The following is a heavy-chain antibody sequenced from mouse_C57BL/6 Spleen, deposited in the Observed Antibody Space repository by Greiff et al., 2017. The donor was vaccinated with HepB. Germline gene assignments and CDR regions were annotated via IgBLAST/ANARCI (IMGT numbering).Heavy chain of an antibody. CDR2: IDPENGDT. J-gene: IGHJ3*01. D-gene: IGHD2-3*01. Sequence: VQLQQSGAELVRPGASVKLSCTASGFTIKDDYMHWVKQRPEQGLEWIGWIDPENGDTEYASKFQGKATITADTSSNTAYLQLSSLTSEDAAVYYYTTPYDASWFACSGQGTLVIVSA. CDR1: GFTIKDDY. CDR3: TTPYDASWFAC. V-gene: IGHV14-4*01.